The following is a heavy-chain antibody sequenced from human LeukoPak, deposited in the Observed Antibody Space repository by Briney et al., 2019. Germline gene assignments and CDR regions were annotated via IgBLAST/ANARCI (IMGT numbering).Heavy chain of an antibody. V-gene: IGHV4-59*01. CDR2: IYYSGST. CDR3: ARSFSPNYYDLLYD. Sequence: NPSETLSLTCAVSGGSISTYYWSWIRQPPGKGLEWIGYIYYSGSTNYNPSLKSRVTISLDTSKNQFFLKLNSVTAADTAMYYCARSFSPNYYDLLYDWGKGTLVTVSS. D-gene: IGHD3-22*01. J-gene: IGHJ4*02. CDR1: GGSISTYY.